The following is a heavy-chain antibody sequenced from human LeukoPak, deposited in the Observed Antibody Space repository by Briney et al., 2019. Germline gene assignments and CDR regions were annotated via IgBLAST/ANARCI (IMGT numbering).Heavy chain of an antibody. V-gene: IGHV3-33*01. CDR1: GFSFTSYG. D-gene: IGHD4-23*01. J-gene: IGHJ4*02. CDR2: IWYDGTNK. Sequence: GGSLRLSCAASGFSFTSYGMHWVRQAPGKGLEWVAVIWYDGTNKYYADSVKGRFTISKDTSNNMLYLQMNSLRAEDTAVYYCARVSESGNSDYWGQGTLVTVSS. CDR3: ARVSESGNSDY.